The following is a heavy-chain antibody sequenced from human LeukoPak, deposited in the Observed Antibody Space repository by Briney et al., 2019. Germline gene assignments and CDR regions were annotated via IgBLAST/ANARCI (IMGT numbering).Heavy chain of an antibody. CDR1: GGTFSSYA. V-gene: IGHV1-69*04. CDR2: IIPILGIA. J-gene: IGHJ4*02. CDR3: ARDTGSSSPL. Sequence: GASVKVSCKASGGTFSSYAISRVRQAPGQGLEWMGRIIPILGIANYAQKFQGRVTITADKSTSTAYMELSSLRSEDTAVYYCARDTGSSSPLWGQGTLVTVSS. D-gene: IGHD6-6*01.